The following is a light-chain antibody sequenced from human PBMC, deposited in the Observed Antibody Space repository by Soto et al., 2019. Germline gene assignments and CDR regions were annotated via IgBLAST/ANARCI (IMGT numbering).Light chain of an antibody. CDR3: ISFTTTNTYV. J-gene: IGLJ1*01. CDR2: LVT. V-gene: IGLV2-14*01. Sequence: QSALTQPASVSASPGQSITISCTGTSSDVGGHNFVSWYQHHPGKAPKLVIFLVTNRPSGVSNRFSGSKSGSTASLTISGLQAEDEADYYCISFTTTNTYVFGTGTKLTVL. CDR1: SSDVGGHNF.